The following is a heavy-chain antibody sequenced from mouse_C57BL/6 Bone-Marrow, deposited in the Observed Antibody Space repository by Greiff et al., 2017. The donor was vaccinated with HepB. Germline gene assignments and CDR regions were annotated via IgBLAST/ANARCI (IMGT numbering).Heavy chain of an antibody. D-gene: IGHD1-1*01. J-gene: IGHJ3*01. V-gene: IGHV1-72*01. CDR1: GYTFTSYW. Sequence: QVQLQQPGAELVKPGASVKLSCKASGYTFTSYWMHWVKQRPGRGLEWIGRIDPNSGGTKYNEKFKSKATLTVDKPSSTAYMQISSLTSEDSAVYYCARGNEYSYGSSYAWFAYWGQGTLVTVSA. CDR3: ARGNEYSYGSSYAWFAY. CDR2: IDPNSGGT.